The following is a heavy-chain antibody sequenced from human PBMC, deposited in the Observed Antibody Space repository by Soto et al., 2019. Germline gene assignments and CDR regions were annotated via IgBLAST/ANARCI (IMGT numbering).Heavy chain of an antibody. Sequence: QVQLQESGPGLVKSSETLSLTCTVSGGSISSHFWSWIRQPPGRGLEWIGYLSYSGSTNTYPSLKVRVTMSIDTSKNQFSLKLNSVTAADTAVYYCARDLRTNGVSEFDYWGQGTLVTVSS. CDR2: LSYSGST. V-gene: IGHV4-59*11. J-gene: IGHJ4*02. CDR1: GGSISSHF. CDR3: ARDLRTNGVSEFDY. D-gene: IGHD2-8*01.